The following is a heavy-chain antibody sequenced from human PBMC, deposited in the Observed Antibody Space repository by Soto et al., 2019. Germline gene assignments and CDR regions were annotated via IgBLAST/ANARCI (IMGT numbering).Heavy chain of an antibody. CDR3: ATQGSGTYYNPLYNWFDP. CDR2: IYWGDDK. V-gene: IGHV2-5*02. CDR1: GFSLSTSGVG. Sequence: QITLKESGPTLVKPTQTLTLTCTFSGFSLSTSGVGVGWIRQPPGKALEWLARIYWGDDKRYSPSLKSRLTITKDTSKNHVVLTMTNMDPVDTATYYCATQGSGTYYNPLYNWFDPWGQGTLVTVSS. J-gene: IGHJ5*02. D-gene: IGHD3-10*01.